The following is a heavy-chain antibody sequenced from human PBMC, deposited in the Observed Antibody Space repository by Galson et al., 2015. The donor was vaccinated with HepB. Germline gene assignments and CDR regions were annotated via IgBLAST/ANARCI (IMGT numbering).Heavy chain of an antibody. CDR2: IIPIFGSA. J-gene: IGHJ4*02. V-gene: IGHV1-69*05. Sequence: SVKVSCKASGGTFSTHTISWVRQAPGQGLDWMGGIIPIFGSANYAQKFQGRATITTDESKSTIYMELSSLRSEDTAVYYCARQYDTSGYYPYWGQGTLVTVSS. CDR3: ARQYDTSGYYPY. D-gene: IGHD3-22*01. CDR1: GGTFSTHT.